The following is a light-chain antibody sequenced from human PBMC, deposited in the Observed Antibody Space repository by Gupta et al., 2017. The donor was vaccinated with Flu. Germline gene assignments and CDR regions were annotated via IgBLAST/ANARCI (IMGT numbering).Light chain of an antibody. CDR3: ATWDDSLSSVV. CDR1: TSNIGSNF. CDR2: RNN. J-gene: IGLJ2*01. V-gene: IGLV1-47*01. Sequence: QSVLSQLPSASGTPGQRVTISCSGSTSNIGSNFIYWSQQLPGTAPKLLIYRNNQRPSGVPDRFSGSKSGTSASLVISGLRSEDEADDYCATWDDSLSSVVFGGGTKVTVL.